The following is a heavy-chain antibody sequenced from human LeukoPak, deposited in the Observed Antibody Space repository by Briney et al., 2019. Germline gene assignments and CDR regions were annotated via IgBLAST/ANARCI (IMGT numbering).Heavy chain of an antibody. CDR1: GYTFTSYY. CDR3: ARHQGAGEYPFDY. CDR2: INPSDGST. Sequence: DSVKASCKASGYTFTSYYMHWVRQAPGQGLEWMGIINPSDGSTTYAQRFQGRVTLTRDTSTSTVYMELSSLRSEDTAVYYCARHQGAGEYPFDYWGQGNLVPVSS. V-gene: IGHV1-46*01. J-gene: IGHJ4*02. D-gene: IGHD2/OR15-2a*01.